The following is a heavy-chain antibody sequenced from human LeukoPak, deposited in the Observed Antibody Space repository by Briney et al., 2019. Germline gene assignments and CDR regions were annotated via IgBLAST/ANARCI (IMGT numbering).Heavy chain of an antibody. CDR2: ISSSSSYI. CDR1: GFSFSSYT. D-gene: IGHD1-7*01. V-gene: IGHV3-21*01. CDR3: ARWNYYFDY. Sequence: GGSLRLSCAASGFSFSSYTMNWVRQAPGKGLEWVSIISSSSSYIYYADSVKGRFTISRDNAKNALYLQMNSLRVEDTAVYYCARWNYYFDYWGQGTLVTVSS. J-gene: IGHJ4*02.